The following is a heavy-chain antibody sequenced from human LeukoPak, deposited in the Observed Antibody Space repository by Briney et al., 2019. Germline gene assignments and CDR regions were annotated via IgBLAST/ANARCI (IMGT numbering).Heavy chain of an antibody. CDR1: GFTFSSYG. Sequence: GGSLRLSCAASGFTFSSYGMHWVRQAPGKGLEWVAFIRYDGSNKYYADSVKGRFTISRDNSKNTLYLQMNSLRAEDTAVYYCAKDGFYSGSYLGAYDAFDIWGQGTMVTVSS. CDR3: AKDGFYSGSYLGAYDAFDI. D-gene: IGHD1-26*01. V-gene: IGHV3-30*02. CDR2: IRYDGSNK. J-gene: IGHJ3*02.